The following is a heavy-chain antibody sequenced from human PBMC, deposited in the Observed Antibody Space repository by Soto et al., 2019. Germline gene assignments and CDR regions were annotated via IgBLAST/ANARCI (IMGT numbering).Heavy chain of an antibody. J-gene: IGHJ4*02. CDR1: GGSVSPYY. V-gene: IGHV4-59*02. CDR2: IYYTGNT. Sequence: SETLSLTCSISGGSVSPYYWSWIRRPPGKGLEWIGYIYYTGNTYYNPSLESRLSMSVDTSKNQFSLRLTSVTTADTAVYYCAKYRRSNEDGITLDFWGQGTLVTVSS. D-gene: IGHD1-7*01. CDR3: AKYRRSNEDGITLDF.